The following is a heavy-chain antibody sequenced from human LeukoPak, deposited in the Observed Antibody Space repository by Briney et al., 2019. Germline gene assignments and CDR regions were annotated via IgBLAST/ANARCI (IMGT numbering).Heavy chain of an antibody. J-gene: IGHJ3*02. CDR2: IYPGDSDT. CDR1: GYSFSSYW. D-gene: IGHD6-13*01. CDR3: ASPIAAAGHDAFDI. Sequence: GESLKISCKGSGYSFSSYWVGWVRQMPGKGLEWVGIIYPGDSDTRYSPSFQGQVTISADKSISTAYLQWSSLKASDTAMYYCASPIAAAGHDAFDIWGQGTMVTVSS. V-gene: IGHV5-51*01.